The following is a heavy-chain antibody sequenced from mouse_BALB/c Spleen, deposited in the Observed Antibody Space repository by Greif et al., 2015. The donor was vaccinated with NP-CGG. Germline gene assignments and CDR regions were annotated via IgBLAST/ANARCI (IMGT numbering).Heavy chain of an antibody. D-gene: IGHD2-1*01. CDR1: GFTFSSYA. CDR3: ARHEGRDGNYYFDY. V-gene: IGHV5-9-3*01. CDR2: ISSGGSYT. J-gene: IGHJ2*01. Sequence: EVMLVESGGGLVKPGGSLKLSCAASGFTFSSYAMSWVRQTPEKRLEWVATISSGGSYTYYPDSVKGRFTISRDNAKNTLYLQMSSLRSEDTAMYYCARHEGRDGNYYFDYWGQGTTLTVSS.